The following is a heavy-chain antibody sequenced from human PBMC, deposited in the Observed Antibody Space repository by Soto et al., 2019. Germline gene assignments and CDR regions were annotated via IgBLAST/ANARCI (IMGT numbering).Heavy chain of an antibody. CDR1: GYTFTSYA. J-gene: IGHJ4*02. CDR2: INAGNGNT. V-gene: IGHV1-3*01. Sequence: QVQLVQSGAEGKKPGASVKVSCKASGYTFTSYAMQWVRQAPGQRLEWMGWINAGNGNTKYSQKFQGRVTITSDTSASTDYMELSSLRSEDTAVYYCARDLGGWTDYWGQGTLVTVSS. D-gene: IGHD6-19*01. CDR3: ARDLGGWTDY.